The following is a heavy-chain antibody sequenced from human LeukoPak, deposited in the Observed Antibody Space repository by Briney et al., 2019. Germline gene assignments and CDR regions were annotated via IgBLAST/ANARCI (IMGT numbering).Heavy chain of an antibody. CDR1: GFTFSSYS. D-gene: IGHD3-22*01. Sequence: GGSLRLSCAASGFTFSSYSMNWVRQAPGKGLEWVSSISSSSSYIYYADSVKGRFTISRDNAKNPLYLQMNSLRAEDTAVYYCARDPTYYYDSSGPTNWFDPWGQGTLVTVSS. J-gene: IGHJ5*02. CDR3: ARDPTYYYDSSGPTNWFDP. V-gene: IGHV3-21*01. CDR2: ISSSSSYI.